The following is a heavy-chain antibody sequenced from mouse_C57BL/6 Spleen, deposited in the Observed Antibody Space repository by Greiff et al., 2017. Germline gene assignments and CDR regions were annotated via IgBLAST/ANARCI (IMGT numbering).Heavy chain of an antibody. V-gene: IGHV1-19*01. CDR3: ARSYYYGSSPYWYFDV. D-gene: IGHD1-1*01. CDR1: GYTFTDYY. J-gene: IGHJ1*03. CDR2: INPYNGGT. Sequence: DVKLVESGPVLVKPGASVKMSCKASGYTFTDYYMNWVKQSHGKSLEWIGVINPYNGGTSYNQKFKGKATLTVDKSSSTAYMELNSLTSEDSAVYYCARSYYYGSSPYWYFDVWGTGTTVTVSS.